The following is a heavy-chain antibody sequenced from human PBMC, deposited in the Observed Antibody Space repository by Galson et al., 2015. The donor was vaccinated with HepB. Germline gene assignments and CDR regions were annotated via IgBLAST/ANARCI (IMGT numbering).Heavy chain of an antibody. CDR1: GFTFSSYA. D-gene: IGHD5-24*01. Sequence: SLRLSCAASGFTFSSYAMHWVRQAPGKGLEWVAVISYDGSNKYYADSVKGRFTISRDNSKNTLYLQMNSLRAEDTAVYYCAREGWLQLPYAFDIWGQGTMVTVSS. CDR2: ISYDGSNK. J-gene: IGHJ3*02. V-gene: IGHV3-30-3*01. CDR3: AREGWLQLPYAFDI.